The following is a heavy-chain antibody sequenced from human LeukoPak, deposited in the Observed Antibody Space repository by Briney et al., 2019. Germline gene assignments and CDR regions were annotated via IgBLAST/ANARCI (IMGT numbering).Heavy chain of an antibody. Sequence: SETLSPTCAVSGGSISSNNWWNWVRQPPGKGLEWIGEIYHSGRTNYNPPLKSRVTISVDKSRNQFSLKLSSVTAADTAVYYCARDHLKDYGGNSRAFDIWGQGTMVTVSS. CDR2: IYHSGRT. J-gene: IGHJ3*02. V-gene: IGHV4-4*02. CDR3: ARDHLKDYGGNSRAFDI. D-gene: IGHD4-23*01. CDR1: GGSISSNNW.